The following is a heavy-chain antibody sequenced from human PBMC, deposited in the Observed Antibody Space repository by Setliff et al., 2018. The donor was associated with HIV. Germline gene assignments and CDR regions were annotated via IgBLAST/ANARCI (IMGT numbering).Heavy chain of an antibody. D-gene: IGHD2-21*01. V-gene: IGHV1-46*01. CDR1: AHPRYYY. CDR3: ARDRNCGNGCYSSADH. CDR2: INPSGGLT. Sequence: ASVKVSCKPSAHPRYYYMHLVRQVPGIGLQLMGVINPSGGLTYYPQKFQGRDTMTTDTSTNTIYMQLSSLTTDDTAVYYCARDRNCGNGCYSSADHWGLGTLVTVSS. J-gene: IGHJ4*02.